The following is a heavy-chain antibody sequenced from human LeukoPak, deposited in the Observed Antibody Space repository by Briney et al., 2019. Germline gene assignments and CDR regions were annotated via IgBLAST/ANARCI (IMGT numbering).Heavy chain of an antibody. D-gene: IGHD2-15*01. Sequence: GGSLRLSCAASGFTFSNFWMSWVRQAPGKGLEWVANIKQDGSEKYYVDSVKGRFTISRDNAKSSLYLQMNSLRAEDTAVYYCARIGVAAFDYWGQGTLVTVSS. CDR3: ARIGVAAFDY. V-gene: IGHV3-7*01. CDR2: IKQDGSEK. CDR1: GFTFSNFW. J-gene: IGHJ4*02.